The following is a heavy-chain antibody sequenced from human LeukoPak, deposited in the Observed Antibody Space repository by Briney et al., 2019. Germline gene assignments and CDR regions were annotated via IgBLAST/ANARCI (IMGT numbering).Heavy chain of an antibody. D-gene: IGHD2-15*01. V-gene: IGHV1-18*01. J-gene: IGHJ3*02. Sequence: ASVKVSCKASGYTFTSYGITWVRQAPGQGHEWMGWISPYNGNTEYAQNLQGRVTMTTDTSTSTAYMELRSLRSDDTAVYYCARITKTYSRYDAFDIWGQGTMVTVSS. CDR2: ISPYNGNT. CDR3: ARITKTYSRYDAFDI. CDR1: GYTFTSYG.